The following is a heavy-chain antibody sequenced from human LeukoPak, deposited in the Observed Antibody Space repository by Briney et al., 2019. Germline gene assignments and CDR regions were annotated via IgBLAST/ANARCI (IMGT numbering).Heavy chain of an antibody. CDR1: GYTFTGYY. CDR2: INPNSGGT. CDR3: ARGPRYYDSSPLDY. D-gene: IGHD3-22*01. Sequence: ASVKVSCKASGYTFTGYYMHWVRQAPGQGLEWMGWINPNSGGTNYAQKFQGWVTMTRDTSISTACMELSRLRSDDTAVYYCARGPRYYDSSPLDYWGQGTLVTVSS. V-gene: IGHV1-2*04. J-gene: IGHJ4*02.